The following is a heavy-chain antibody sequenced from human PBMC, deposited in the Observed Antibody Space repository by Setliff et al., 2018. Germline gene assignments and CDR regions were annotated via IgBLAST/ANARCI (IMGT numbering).Heavy chain of an antibody. V-gene: IGHV3-48*01. J-gene: IGHJ5*02. Sequence: GGSLRLSCAASGFTFSFYSMNWVRQAPGKGLEWISYISSGSNSIDYADSVKGRFTIFRDNAKNSLYLQMDSLRAEDTAVYYCARGPLYYYDSSGYYYGERFDPWGQGTLVTVSS. CDR2: ISSGSNSI. D-gene: IGHD3-22*01. CDR3: ARGPLYYYDSSGYYYGERFDP. CDR1: GFTFSFYS.